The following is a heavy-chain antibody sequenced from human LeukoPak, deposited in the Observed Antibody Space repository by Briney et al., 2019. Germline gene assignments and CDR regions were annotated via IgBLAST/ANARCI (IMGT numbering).Heavy chain of an antibody. Sequence: SETLSLTCTVSGGSISSSSYYWGWIRQPPGKGLEWIGSIYYSGSTYYNPSLKSRVTISVDTSKNQFSLKLSSVTAADTAVYYCARLELLWFGELLGGNDAFDIWGQGTMVTVSS. J-gene: IGHJ3*02. CDR2: IYYSGST. D-gene: IGHD3-10*01. V-gene: IGHV4-39*07. CDR1: GGSISSSSYY. CDR3: ARLELLWFGELLGGNDAFDI.